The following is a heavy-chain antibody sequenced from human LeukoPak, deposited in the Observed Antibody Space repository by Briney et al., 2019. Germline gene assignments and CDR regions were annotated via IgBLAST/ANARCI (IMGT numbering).Heavy chain of an antibody. D-gene: IGHD2-2*01. CDR3: ARGREGCSSTSCSLSYYYYMDV. J-gene: IGHJ6*03. CDR1: GFTVSSNY. V-gene: IGHV3-53*01. CDR2: IYSTNTT. Sequence: GGSLRLSCAASGFTVSSNYMSWVRQAPGKGLEWVSVIYSTNTTYYADSVKGRFTLSRDNSKNTLYLQMNSLRAEDTAVYYCARGREGCSSTSCSLSYYYYMDVWGKGTTVTVSS.